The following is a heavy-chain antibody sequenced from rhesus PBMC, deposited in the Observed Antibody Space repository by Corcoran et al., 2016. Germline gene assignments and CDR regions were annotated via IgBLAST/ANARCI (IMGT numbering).Heavy chain of an antibody. Sequence: EVQLVESGGGLAKPGGSLRLSCAASGFTFRSHAMHWVRQAPGKGLEWVSAISSGGSTYYADSVKGRFTISRDNSKNTLSLQMNSLRAEDTAVYYCAKGGSGNYPYGLDSWGQGVVVTVSS. CDR1: GFTFRSHA. D-gene: IGHD1-44*01. CDR2: ISSGGST. CDR3: AKGGSGNYPYGLDS. V-gene: IGHV3-103*01. J-gene: IGHJ6*01.